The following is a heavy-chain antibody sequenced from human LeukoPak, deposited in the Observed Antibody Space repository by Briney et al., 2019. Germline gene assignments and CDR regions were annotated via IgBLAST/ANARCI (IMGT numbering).Heavy chain of an antibody. Sequence: VSVKVSCKVSGYTLTELSMHWVRQAPGKGLEWMGGFDPEDGETIYAQKFQGRVTMTEDTSTDTAYMELSSLRSEDTAVYYCATVHSSSWLQNWFDPWGQGTLVTVSS. D-gene: IGHD6-13*01. CDR3: ATVHSSSWLQNWFDP. CDR2: FDPEDGET. CDR1: GYTLTELS. V-gene: IGHV1-24*01. J-gene: IGHJ5*02.